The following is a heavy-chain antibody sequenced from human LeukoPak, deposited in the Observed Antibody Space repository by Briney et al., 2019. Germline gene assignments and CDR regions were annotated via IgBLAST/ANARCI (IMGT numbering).Heavy chain of an antibody. Sequence: ASVKVSCKASGYTFTGYYMHWVRQAPGQGLEWMGWINPNSGGTNYAQKFRGRVTMTRDTSISTAYMELSRLRSDDTAVYYCARDWENLVVINNWFDPWGQGTLVTVSS. CDR2: INPNSGGT. CDR3: ARDWENLVVINNWFDP. D-gene: IGHD3-22*01. J-gene: IGHJ5*02. CDR1: GYTFTGYY. V-gene: IGHV1-2*02.